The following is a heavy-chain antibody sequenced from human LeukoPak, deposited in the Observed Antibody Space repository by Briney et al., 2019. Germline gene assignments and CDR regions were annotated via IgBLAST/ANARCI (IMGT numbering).Heavy chain of an antibody. Sequence: PGGSLRLSCAASGFTFSDYYMSWIRQAPGKGLEWVSYISSSGSTIYYADSVKGRFTISRDNAKNSLYLQMNSLRAEDTAVYYCARDRSFDGVVTAENFDYWGQGTLVTVSS. CDR2: ISSSGSTI. V-gene: IGHV3-11*01. D-gene: IGHD2-21*02. J-gene: IGHJ4*02. CDR1: GFTFSDYY. CDR3: ARDRSFDGVVTAENFDY.